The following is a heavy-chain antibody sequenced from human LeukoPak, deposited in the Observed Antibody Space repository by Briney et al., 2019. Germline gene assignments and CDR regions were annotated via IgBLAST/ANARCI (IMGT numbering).Heavy chain of an antibody. Sequence: GESPKISCKGSGYSFTSYWISWVRQMPGKGLEWMGRIDPSDSYTNYSPSFQGHVTISADKSISTAYLQWSSLKAPDTAMYYCARRPDIVATIFDYWGQGTLVTVSS. CDR3: ARRPDIVATIFDY. D-gene: IGHD5-12*01. CDR1: GYSFTSYW. V-gene: IGHV5-10-1*01. J-gene: IGHJ4*02. CDR2: IDPSDSYT.